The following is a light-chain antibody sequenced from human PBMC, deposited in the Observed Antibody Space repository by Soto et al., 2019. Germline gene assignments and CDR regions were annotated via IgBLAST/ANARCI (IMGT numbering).Light chain of an antibody. CDR3: MQALQTPNT. V-gene: IGKV2-28*01. CDR2: LGS. Sequence: DIVMTQSPLSLPVTPGEPASISCRSSQSLLHSNGYSYLDWYLQKPGQSPQLLIYLGSNRASGVPDRFSGSGSGTDFTLKISRVEAEDVGLYYCMQALQTPNTFGQGTRLEIK. J-gene: IGKJ5*01. CDR1: QSLLHSNGYSY.